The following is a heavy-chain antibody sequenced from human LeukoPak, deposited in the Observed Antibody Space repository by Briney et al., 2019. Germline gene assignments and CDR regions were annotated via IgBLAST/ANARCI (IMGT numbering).Heavy chain of an antibody. CDR2: ISWNSGSI. CDR1: GFTFDDYA. J-gene: IGHJ3*02. CDR3: ARERQGEWLYDAFDI. V-gene: IGHV3-9*01. Sequence: GGSLRLSCAASGFTFDDYAMHWVRQAPGKGLEWVSGISWNSGSIGYADSVKGRFTISRDNSKNTLYLQMNSLRPEDTAVYYCARERQGEWLYDAFDIWGQGTMVTVSS. D-gene: IGHD3-3*01.